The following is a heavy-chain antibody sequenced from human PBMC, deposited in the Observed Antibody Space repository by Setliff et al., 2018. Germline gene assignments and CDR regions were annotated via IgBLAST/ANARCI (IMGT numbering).Heavy chain of an antibody. CDR2: IIPMFRTG. CDR1: GYTFTNYG. J-gene: IGHJ4*02. Sequence: ASVKVSCKASGYTFTNYGITWVRQAPGHGLEWMGGIIPMFRTGKYAQRFQGRVTITADESTTTAYMELSRLKSDDSAVYYCATWLVAYFASGTFPFWGQGTRVTVSS. D-gene: IGHD3-10*01. CDR3: ATWLVAYFASGTFPF. V-gene: IGHV1-69*13.